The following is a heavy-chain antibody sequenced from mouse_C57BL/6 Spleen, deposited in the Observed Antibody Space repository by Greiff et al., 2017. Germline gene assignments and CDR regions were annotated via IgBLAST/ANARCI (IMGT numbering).Heavy chain of an antibody. CDR2: IYPGSGST. J-gene: IGHJ2*01. Sequence: QVQLQQPGAELVKPGASVTMSCKASGYTFTSYWITWVKQRPGQGLEWIGDIYPGSGSTNYNEKFKSKATLTVDTSYSTAYMQLSSLPSEDSAVYYGTRGLLDYFDYWGQGTTLTVSS. CDR1: GYTFTSYW. D-gene: IGHD1-1*01. CDR3: TRGLLDYFDY. V-gene: IGHV1-55*01.